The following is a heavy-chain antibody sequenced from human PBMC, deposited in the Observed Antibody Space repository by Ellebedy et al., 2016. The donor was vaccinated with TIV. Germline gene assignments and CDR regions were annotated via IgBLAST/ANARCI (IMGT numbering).Heavy chain of an antibody. CDR1: GGTFSSYA. Sequence: SVKVSXXASGGTFSSYAISWVRQAPGQGLEWMGGIIPIFGTANYAQKFQGRVTITADESTSTAYMELSSLRSEDTAMYYCAREEGDIVVVPAAPYYYYGMDVWGQGTTVTVSS. CDR2: IIPIFGTA. J-gene: IGHJ6*02. CDR3: AREEGDIVVVPAAPYYYYGMDV. V-gene: IGHV1-69*13. D-gene: IGHD2-2*01.